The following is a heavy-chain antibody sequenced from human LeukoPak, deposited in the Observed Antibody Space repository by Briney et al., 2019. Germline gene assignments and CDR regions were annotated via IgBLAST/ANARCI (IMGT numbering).Heavy chain of an antibody. CDR2: ISAYNGNT. CDR1: GYTFTSYG. CDR3: ARGKDSSSWYELNY. V-gene: IGHV1-18*04. D-gene: IGHD6-13*01. Sequence: ASVKVSCKASGYTFTSYGISWVRQAPGQGLEWMGWISAYNGNTNYAQKLQGRVTMTTDTSTSTAYMKLRSLRSDDTAVYYCARGKDSSSWYELNYWGQGTLVTVSS. J-gene: IGHJ4*02.